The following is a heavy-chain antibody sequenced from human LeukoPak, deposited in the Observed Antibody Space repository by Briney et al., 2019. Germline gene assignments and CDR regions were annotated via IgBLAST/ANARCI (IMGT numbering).Heavy chain of an antibody. CDR2: IYYSGST. CDR3: ASSVGVTAALYYYYYMDV. V-gene: IGHV4-39*01. J-gene: IGHJ6*03. Sequence: SETLSLTCTVSGGSISSSSYYWGWIRQPPGKGLEWIGSIYYSGSTYYNPSLKSRVTISVDTSKNQFSLKLSSVTAADTAVYYCASSVGVTAALYYYYYMDVWGKGTTVTISS. CDR1: GGSISSSSYY. D-gene: IGHD2-21*02.